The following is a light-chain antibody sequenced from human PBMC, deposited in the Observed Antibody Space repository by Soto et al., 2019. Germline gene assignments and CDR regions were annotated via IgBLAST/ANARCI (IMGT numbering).Light chain of an antibody. CDR2: EVS. V-gene: IGLV2-14*01. CDR3: SSSTSSSTSDVV. Sequence: QSALTQPASVSGSPGQSITISCTGTSSDVGGYKYVSWYQQYPGKAPKLMIQEVSNRPSAVSNRFSGSKSGNTASLTSSGLQAEYEADYYCSSSTSSSTSDVVFGGGTKLTVL. J-gene: IGLJ2*01. CDR1: SSDVGGYKY.